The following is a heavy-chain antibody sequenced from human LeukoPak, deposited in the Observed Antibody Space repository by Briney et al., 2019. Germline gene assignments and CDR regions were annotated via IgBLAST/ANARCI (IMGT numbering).Heavy chain of an antibody. D-gene: IGHD3-22*01. J-gene: IGHJ4*02. V-gene: IGHV4-59*01. CDR1: GGSISSYY. Sequence: SEPLSLTCTVSGGSISSYYWSWIRQPPGKGLEWIGYIYYSGSTNYNPSLKSRVTISVDTSKNQFSLKLSSVTAADTAAYYCARGPDSSGSIWGQGTLVTVSS. CDR3: ARGPDSSGSI. CDR2: IYYSGST.